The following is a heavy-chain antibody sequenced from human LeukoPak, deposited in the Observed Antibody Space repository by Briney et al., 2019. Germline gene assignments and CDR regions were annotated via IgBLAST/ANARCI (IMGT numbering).Heavy chain of an antibody. V-gene: IGHV5-10-1*01. CDR2: IDPSDSYT. CDR1: GYSFTSYW. CDR3: ATSVGAEYFQH. Sequence: GESLKISCKGSGYSFTSYWISWVRQMPGKGLEWMGRIDPSDSYTNYSPSFQGHVTISADKFITTAYLQWRSLKASDTAMFYCATSVGAEYFQHWGQGTLVTVSS. J-gene: IGHJ1*01.